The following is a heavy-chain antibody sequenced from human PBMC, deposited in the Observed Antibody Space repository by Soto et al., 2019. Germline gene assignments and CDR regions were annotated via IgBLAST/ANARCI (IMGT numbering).Heavy chain of an antibody. CDR1: SGSISSSNW. V-gene: IGHV4-4*02. D-gene: IGHD6-19*01. CDR3: AGGITVAGPSRDGFDI. CDR2: IYHSGST. J-gene: IGHJ3*02. Sequence: QVQLQESGPGLVKPSGTLALTCAVSSGSISSSNWWSWVRQPPGKGLEWIGEIYHSGSTNYNPSLKSRVTISVDKTTNQFSLKLSSVTAADTAVYYCAGGITVAGPSRDGFDIWGQGTMVTVSS.